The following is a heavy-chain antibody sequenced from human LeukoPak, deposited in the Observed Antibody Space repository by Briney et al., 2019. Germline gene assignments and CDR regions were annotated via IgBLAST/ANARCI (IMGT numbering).Heavy chain of an antibody. D-gene: IGHD3-16*02. CDR3: ARGLGHTYDYNWWSYRPSAEYFQH. J-gene: IGHJ1*01. CDR2: MNTNSGNT. CDR1: GYTFTSYD. Sequence: ASVKVSCKASGYTFTSYDINWVRQATGQGLEWMGWMNTNSGNTGYAQKFQGRVTMTRNTSISTAYMELSSLRSEDTAVYYCARGLGHTYDYNWWSYRPSAEYFQHWGQGTLVTVSS. V-gene: IGHV1-8*01.